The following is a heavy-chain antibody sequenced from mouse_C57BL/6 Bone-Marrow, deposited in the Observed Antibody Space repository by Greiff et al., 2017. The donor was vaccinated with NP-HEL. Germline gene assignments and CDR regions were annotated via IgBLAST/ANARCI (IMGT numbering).Heavy chain of an antibody. CDR1: GYTFTSYW. CDR2: IHPSGSVT. V-gene: IGHV1-74*01. J-gene: IGHJ2*01. Sequence: QVQLQQPGAELVKPGASVKVSCKASGYTFTSYWMHWVKQRPGQGLELIGRIHPSGSVTNYNQTFKGKATLTVDKSSSTHYMQISSLTSEDSAVEYGAILYFDYWGQGTTLTVSS. CDR3: AILYFDY.